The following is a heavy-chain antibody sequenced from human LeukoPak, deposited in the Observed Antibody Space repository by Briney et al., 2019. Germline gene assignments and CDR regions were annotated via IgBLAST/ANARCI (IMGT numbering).Heavy chain of an antibody. CDR2: IYASGST. V-gene: IGHV4-4*09. CDR1: GGSISNYY. CDR3: ARHLTGSSVCIEY. D-gene: IGHD2-8*02. Sequence: PWETLSLTCTVSGGSISNYYWSWIRQPPGKGLEWIGYIYASGSTNYNPSLKSRVTISVDTSKNQFSLKLSSVTAADTAVYYRARHLTGSSVCIEYWGQGTLVTVSS. J-gene: IGHJ4*02.